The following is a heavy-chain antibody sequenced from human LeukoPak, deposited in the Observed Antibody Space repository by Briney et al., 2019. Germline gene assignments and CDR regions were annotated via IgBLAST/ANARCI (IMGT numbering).Heavy chain of an antibody. CDR2: IIPHSGTS. J-gene: IGHJ6*03. D-gene: IGHD4-17*01. CDR1: GGTFSSYA. Sequence: ASVKVSCKASGGTFSSYAISWVRHAPGQGHEGMGGIIPHSGTSNYAQKIQGRVTITTDESTSPAYMELSSLRSEDTAVYYCARHHDYGDYYYYYMDVSGKGTTVTVSS. V-gene: IGHV1-69*05. CDR3: ARHHDYGDYYYYYMDV.